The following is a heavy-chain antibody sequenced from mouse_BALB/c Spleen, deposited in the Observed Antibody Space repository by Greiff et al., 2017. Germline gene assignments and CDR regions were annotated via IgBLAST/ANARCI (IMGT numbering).Heavy chain of an antibody. D-gene: IGHD2-4*01. CDR3: ARDDYVAY. Sequence: EVQVVESGGGLVKPGGSLKLSCAASGFTFSDYYMYWVRQTPEKRLEWVATISDGGSYTYYPDSVKGRFTISRDNAKNNLYLQMSSLKSEDTAMYYCARDDYVAYWGQGTLVTVSA. CDR2: ISDGGSYT. V-gene: IGHV5-4*02. J-gene: IGHJ3*01. CDR1: GFTFSDYY.